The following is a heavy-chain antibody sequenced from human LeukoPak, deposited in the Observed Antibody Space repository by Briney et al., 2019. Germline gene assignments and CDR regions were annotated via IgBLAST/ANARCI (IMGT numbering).Heavy chain of an antibody. Sequence: QPGRSLRLSCAASGFTFSSYGMHWVRQAPGKGLEWVAVISFDGSNKYYADSVKGRFTISRDNSKNTLYLQMNSLRAEDTAVYYCAKDEFRIQQLPTEPFDYWGQGTLVTVSS. D-gene: IGHD6-13*01. V-gene: IGHV3-30*18. CDR3: AKDEFRIQQLPTEPFDY. CDR1: GFTFSSYG. J-gene: IGHJ4*02. CDR2: ISFDGSNK.